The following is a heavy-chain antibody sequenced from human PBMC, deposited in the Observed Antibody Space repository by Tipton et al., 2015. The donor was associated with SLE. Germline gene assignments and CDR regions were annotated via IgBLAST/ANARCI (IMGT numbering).Heavy chain of an antibody. CDR1: GGSVSSSSFH. CDR2: IFYAGSP. CDR3: ARRSDWNDY. J-gene: IGHJ4*02. D-gene: IGHD1-1*01. Sequence: TLSLTCAVSGGSVSSSSFHWGWIRQPPGKALEWVGHIFYAGSPNYNPSFSTRLTMSVDTSKNQFSLKLTSVTAADTAVYYCARRSDWNDYWGQGTLVTVSS. V-gene: IGHV4-61*05.